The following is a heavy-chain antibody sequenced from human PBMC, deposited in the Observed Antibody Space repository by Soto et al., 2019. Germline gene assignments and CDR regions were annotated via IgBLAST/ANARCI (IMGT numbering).Heavy chain of an antibody. J-gene: IGHJ4*02. CDR3: AKASTVTAEYYFDY. D-gene: IGHD4-17*01. CDR2: ISWDGGST. V-gene: IGHV3-43*01. Sequence: ESLRLSCAASGFTFDDYTMHWVRQAPGKGLEWVSLISWDGGSTYYADSVKGRFTISRDNSKNSLYLQMNSLRTEDTALYYCAKASTVTAEYYFDYWGQGTLVTVSS. CDR1: GFTFDDYT.